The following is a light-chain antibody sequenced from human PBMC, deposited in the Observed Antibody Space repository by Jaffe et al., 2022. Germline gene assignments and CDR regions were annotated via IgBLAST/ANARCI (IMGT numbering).Light chain of an antibody. CDR3: SSYTRGSTLVL. Sequence: QSALTQPASVSGSPGQSITISCSGTSSDVGGYNYVSWYQQYPDKAPKLMIYEVSNRPSGVSNRFSGSKSGNTASLTISGLQPEDEADYFCSSYTRGSTLVLFGGGTKLTVL. V-gene: IGLV2-14*01. CDR2: EVS. CDR1: SSDVGGYNY. J-gene: IGLJ2*01.